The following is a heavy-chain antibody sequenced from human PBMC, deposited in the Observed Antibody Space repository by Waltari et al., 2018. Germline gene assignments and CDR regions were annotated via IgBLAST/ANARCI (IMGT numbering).Heavy chain of an antibody. CDR3: ARGLAQYAGERGGFDP. J-gene: IGHJ5*02. CDR2: IGSAADT. D-gene: IGHD1-1*01. Sequence: EVQLVESGGGLVQPGGSLRLSCAASGFTFSKFGLVWVRQGTGKGLEVVSTIGSAADTAYPGSVKGRFTISGENDKKSFYLQMDNLRVGDTAVYYCARGLAQYAGERGGFDPWGQGTLVIVSS. V-gene: IGHV3-13*04. CDR1: GFTFSKFG.